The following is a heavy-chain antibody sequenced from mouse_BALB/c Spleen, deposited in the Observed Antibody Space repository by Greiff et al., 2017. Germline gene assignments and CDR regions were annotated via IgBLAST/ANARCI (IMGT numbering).Heavy chain of an antibody. D-gene: IGHD2-3*01. J-gene: IGHJ3*01. Sequence: QVQLQQSGAELVRPGTSVKMSCKAAGYTFTNYWIGWVKQRPGHGLEWIGDIYPGGGYTNYNEKFKGKATLTADTSSSTAYMQLSSLTSEDSAIYYGARVYDGYNDVFPSWFAYWGQGTLVTVSA. CDR2: IYPGGGYT. V-gene: IGHV1-63*02. CDR1: GYTFTNYW. CDR3: ARVYDGYNDVFPSWFAY.